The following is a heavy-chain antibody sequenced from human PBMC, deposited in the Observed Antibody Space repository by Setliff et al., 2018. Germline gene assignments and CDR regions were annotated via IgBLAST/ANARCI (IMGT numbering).Heavy chain of an antibody. Sequence: PSETLSLTCTVSGGSISSSIYYWGWIRQPPGKGLEWIGSIYYSGSTYYNPSLKSRVTISVDTSKNQFSLKLSSVTAADTAVYYCARVSQLVVLSLYYYYGMGVWGQGTTVTVSS. CDR1: GGSISSSIYY. CDR3: ARVSQLVVLSLYYYYGMGV. J-gene: IGHJ6*02. CDR2: IYYSGST. D-gene: IGHD6-6*01. V-gene: IGHV4-39*07.